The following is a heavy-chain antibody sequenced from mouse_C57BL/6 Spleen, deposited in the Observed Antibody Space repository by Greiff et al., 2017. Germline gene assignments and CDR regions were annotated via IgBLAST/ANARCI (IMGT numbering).Heavy chain of an antibody. J-gene: IGHJ3*01. Sequence: EVKLVESGGGLVKPGGSLKLSCAASGFTFSDYGMPWVRQAPEQGLEWVAYISSGSSTIYYADTVKGRFTISRDNAKNTLCLQMTSLRSEDTAMYYCARPYYYGSPSWFAYWGQRPLVTVSA. D-gene: IGHD1-1*01. CDR1: GFTFSDYG. V-gene: IGHV5-17*01. CDR3: ARPYYYGSPSWFAY. CDR2: ISSGSSTI.